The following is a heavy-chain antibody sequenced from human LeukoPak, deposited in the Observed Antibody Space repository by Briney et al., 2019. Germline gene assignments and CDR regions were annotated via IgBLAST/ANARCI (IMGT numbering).Heavy chain of an antibody. V-gene: IGHV4-34*01. J-gene: IGHJ4*02. CDR1: GAPFSGYW. Sequence: SSETLSPTCAVYGAPFSGYWWYWIRQPPGKGLEWIGEINHSRITNYNPSLKSRVSISVDTSKNQFSLKLSSVTAADTAVYYCATTSGHWGQGTLVTVSS. CDR3: ATTSGH. CDR2: INHSRIT.